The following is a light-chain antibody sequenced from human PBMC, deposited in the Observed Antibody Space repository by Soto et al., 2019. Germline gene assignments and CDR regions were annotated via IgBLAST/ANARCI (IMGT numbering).Light chain of an antibody. V-gene: IGKV3-15*01. CDR1: QSVATN. CDR3: QQYNNRRT. J-gene: IGKJ1*01. CDR2: DAS. Sequence: EIVMTQSPATLSVSPGERATLSCSASQSVATNLAWYQQRPGQVPRLLIYDASTRATDIPVRFSGSGSGTEFTLTISSLQSEDFAVYYCQQYNNRRTFGQGTKVDIK.